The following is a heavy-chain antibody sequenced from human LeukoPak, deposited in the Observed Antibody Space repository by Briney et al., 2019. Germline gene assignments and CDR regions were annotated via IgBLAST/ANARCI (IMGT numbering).Heavy chain of an antibody. CDR1: GFTFTGYN. Sequence: GGSLRLSCAASGFTFTGYNMNWVRQAPGEGREWSSYISSSSVIYYADTVKGRYTISRDNAKNSLCLQMNSLRVDDTAVYYCAREGDGSNSGFAYWGEGTLVTASS. CDR2: ISSSSVI. D-gene: IGHD4-23*01. V-gene: IGHV3-48*01. J-gene: IGHJ4*02. CDR3: AREGDGSNSGFAY.